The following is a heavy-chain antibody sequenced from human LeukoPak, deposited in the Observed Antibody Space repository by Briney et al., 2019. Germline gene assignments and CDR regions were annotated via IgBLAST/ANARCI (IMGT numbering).Heavy chain of an antibody. CDR2: VSGSGVST. CDR1: GFTFSSYA. CDR3: ARRGYYFDY. V-gene: IGHV3-23*01. J-gene: IGHJ4*02. Sequence: GGSLRLSCAASGFTFSSYAMNWVRQAPGKGLEWVSGVSGSGVSTYYADSVKGRFTISRDNSKNTLYLQMNSLRAEDTAVYYCARRGYYFDYWGQGTLVTVSS.